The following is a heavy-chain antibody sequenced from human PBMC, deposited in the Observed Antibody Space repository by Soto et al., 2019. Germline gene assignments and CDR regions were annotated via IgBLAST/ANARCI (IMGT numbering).Heavy chain of an antibody. D-gene: IGHD3-22*01. Sequence: GGSLRLACAASGFTFSNYGMHWVRQAPGKGLEWVAIIAYDGTNTYYADSVKGRFTISRDNSENTLYLQMNSLRDEDTAVYYCAKDDGTFFYDTSGYPLDYWGQGTLVTVSS. V-gene: IGHV3-30*18. J-gene: IGHJ4*02. CDR3: AKDDGTFFYDTSGYPLDY. CDR1: GFTFSNYG. CDR2: IAYDGTNT.